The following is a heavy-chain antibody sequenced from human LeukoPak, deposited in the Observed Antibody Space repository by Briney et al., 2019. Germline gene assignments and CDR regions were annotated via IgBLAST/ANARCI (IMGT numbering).Heavy chain of an antibody. J-gene: IGHJ4*02. Sequence: GGSLRLSCAASGFTFSSYWMHWVRQARGKGLVWVSRIYIDGSSTSYADSVKGRFTISRDNAKNTLYLQMNSLRAEATAIYYCARARHYYDSSGYSYWFDYWGQGTLVTVSS. D-gene: IGHD3-22*01. CDR1: GFTFSSYW. V-gene: IGHV3-74*01. CDR2: IYIDGSST. CDR3: ARARHYYDSSGYSYWFDY.